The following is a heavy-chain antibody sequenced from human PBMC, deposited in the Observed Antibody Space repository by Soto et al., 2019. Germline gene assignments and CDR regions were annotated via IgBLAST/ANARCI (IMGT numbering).Heavy chain of an antibody. CDR1: GYTFNRYD. D-gene: IGHD4-17*01. Sequence: ASVKVSCKASGYTFNRYDINWVRQATGQGLEWMGWMNPNSGNTGHAQKFQGRDTMTRNTSISTAYMELSSLRSEDTAVYYCARTLYGDNVDYWGQGTLVTVSS. CDR3: ARTLYGDNVDY. V-gene: IGHV1-8*01. J-gene: IGHJ4*02. CDR2: MNPNSGNT.